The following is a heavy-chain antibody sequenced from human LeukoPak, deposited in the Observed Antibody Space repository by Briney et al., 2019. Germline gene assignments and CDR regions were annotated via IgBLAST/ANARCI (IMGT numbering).Heavy chain of an antibody. CDR2: IWYDGSNK. CDR1: GFTFSSYG. V-gene: IGHV3-33*06. CDR3: AKKVGLVSAPLYYFDV. J-gene: IGHJ4*02. D-gene: IGHD5/OR15-5a*01. Sequence: GGSLRLSYAASGFTFSSYGMHWVRQAPGKGLEWVAVIWYDGSNKYYADSVKGRFTISRDNSKNTLFLQMNSLRAEDTAIYYCAKKVGLVSAPLYYFDVWGQGTLVTVSS.